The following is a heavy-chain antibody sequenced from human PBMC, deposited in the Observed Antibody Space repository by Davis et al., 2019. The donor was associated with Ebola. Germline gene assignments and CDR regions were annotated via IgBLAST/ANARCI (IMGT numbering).Heavy chain of an antibody. CDR3: ARGEGAPDF. CDR2: IRTYDGNT. D-gene: IGHD1-26*01. CDR1: GYTFVNYG. Sequence: ASVKVSCKASGYTFVNYGITWVRQAPGQSLEWLGWIRTYDGNTNYAQKLQDKVTMTTDTSTTTVFMELTNLRLDDTAMYWCARGEGAPDFWGQGTLVTVSS. V-gene: IGHV1-18*04. J-gene: IGHJ4*02.